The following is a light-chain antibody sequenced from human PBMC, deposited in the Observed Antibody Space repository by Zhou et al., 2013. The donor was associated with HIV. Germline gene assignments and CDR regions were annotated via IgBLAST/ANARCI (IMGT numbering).Light chain of an antibody. Sequence: EVVMTQSPATLSVSPGERATLSCRASQSVSSNLAWYQQKPGQAPRLLIYGASTRATGIPARFSGSGSGTEFTLTISSLQSEDFAVYYCQQRRNWPVTFGQGPSWRS. CDR3: QQRRNWPVT. CDR1: QSVSSN. CDR2: GAS. J-gene: IGKJ2*01. V-gene: IGKV3-15*01.